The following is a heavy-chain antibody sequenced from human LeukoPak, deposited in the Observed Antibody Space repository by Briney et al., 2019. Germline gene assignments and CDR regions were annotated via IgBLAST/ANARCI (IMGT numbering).Heavy chain of an antibody. CDR3: ARPRRRYFDWSDAFDI. CDR2: INPSGGST. D-gene: IGHD3-9*01. CDR1: GYTFTSYY. J-gene: IGHJ3*02. Sequence: ASVKVSCKASGYTFTSYYMHWVRQAPGQGLEWMGIINPSGGSTSYAQKFQGRVTITADKSTSTAYMELSSLRSEDTAVYYCARPRRRYFDWSDAFDIWGQGTMVTVSS. V-gene: IGHV1-46*01.